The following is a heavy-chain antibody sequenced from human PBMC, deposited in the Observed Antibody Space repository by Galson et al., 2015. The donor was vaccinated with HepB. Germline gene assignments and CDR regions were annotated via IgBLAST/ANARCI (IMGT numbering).Heavy chain of an antibody. D-gene: IGHD3-16*01. CDR3: ARESWGSLDF. V-gene: IGHV3-30*01. Sequence: SLRLSCATSGFTFSAYDMHWVRQAPGKGLVCVAVISKDERKQFYADSVRGRFTISRDNFGNTLHLQMTSLRDEDTALYYCARESWGSLDFWGQGTRVTVSS. J-gene: IGHJ4*02. CDR1: GFTFSAYD. CDR2: ISKDERKQ.